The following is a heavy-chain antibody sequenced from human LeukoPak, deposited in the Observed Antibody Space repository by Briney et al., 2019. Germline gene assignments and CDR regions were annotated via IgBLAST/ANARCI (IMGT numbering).Heavy chain of an antibody. CDR2: IYYSGST. CDR1: GGSFSGYY. V-gene: IGHV4-59*01. D-gene: IGHD3-22*01. CDR3: AGVRRYCDSSGYHYNWFDP. J-gene: IGHJ5*02. Sequence: SETLSLTCAVYGGSFSGYYWSWIRQPPGKGLEWIGYIYYSGSTNYNPSLKSRVTISGDTSKNQFSLKLSSVTAADTAVYYCAGVRRYCDSSGYHYNWFDPWGQGTLVTVSS.